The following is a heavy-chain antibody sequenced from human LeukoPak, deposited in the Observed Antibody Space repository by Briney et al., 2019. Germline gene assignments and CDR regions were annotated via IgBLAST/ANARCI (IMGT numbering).Heavy chain of an antibody. CDR2: IYYSGST. CDR1: GGSISSYY. J-gene: IGHJ4*02. Sequence: SETLSLTCTVSGGSISSYYWSWIRQPPGKGLEWIGYIYYSGSTNCNPSLKSRVTISVDTSKNQFSLKLSSVTAADTAVYYCARYPLGMWDGGSLDYWGQGTLVTVSS. D-gene: IGHD1-26*01. V-gene: IGHV4-59*01. CDR3: ARYPLGMWDGGSLDY.